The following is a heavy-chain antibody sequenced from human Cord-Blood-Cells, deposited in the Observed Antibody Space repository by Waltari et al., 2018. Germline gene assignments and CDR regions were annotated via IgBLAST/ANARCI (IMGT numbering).Heavy chain of an antibody. J-gene: IGHJ1*01. Sequence: QVQLVQSGAEVKKPGASVKVSCKASGYTFTRYYMPWVRQAPGQGLEWMGWINPNSGGTNYAQKFQGRVTMTRDTSISTAYMELSRLRSDDTAVYYCARDSIAARKYFQHWGQGTLVAVSS. CDR3: ARDSIAARKYFQH. V-gene: IGHV1-2*02. CDR1: GYTFTRYY. CDR2: INPNSGGT. D-gene: IGHD6-6*01.